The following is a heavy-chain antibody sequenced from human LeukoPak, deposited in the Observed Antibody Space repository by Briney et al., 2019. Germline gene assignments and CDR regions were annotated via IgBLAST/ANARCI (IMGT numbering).Heavy chain of an antibody. Sequence: GASVKVSCKPSGYTFTGSYMHWVRQAPGQGLEWMGWINPNSGGTKYALKFQGRVTMIRDTSINTAYMELSRLRSDDTAVYYCARGDGSSWTNFDFWGQGTVVTVSS. CDR3: ARGDGSSWTNFDF. V-gene: IGHV1-2*02. CDR1: GYTFTGSY. D-gene: IGHD6-13*01. CDR2: INPNSGGT. J-gene: IGHJ4*02.